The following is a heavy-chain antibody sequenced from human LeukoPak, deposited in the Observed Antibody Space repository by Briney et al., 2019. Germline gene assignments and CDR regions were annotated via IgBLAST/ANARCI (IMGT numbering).Heavy chain of an antibody. CDR2: IKSKTDGGIK. Sequence: GGSLRLSCAASGLTLSNAWMTWVRQAPGKGLEWVARIKSKTDGGIKDYAAPVKGTFTISRDDSENTVYLQMHSLKIKDTAVYYCATGRSGYFDSWGQGTLVCVSS. J-gene: IGHJ4*02. CDR1: GLTLSNAW. V-gene: IGHV3-15*01. CDR3: ATGRSGYFDS.